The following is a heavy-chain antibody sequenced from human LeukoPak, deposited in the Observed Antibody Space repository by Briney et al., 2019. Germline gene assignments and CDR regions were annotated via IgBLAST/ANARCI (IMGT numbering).Heavy chain of an antibody. CDR1: GGSISSSNW. D-gene: IGHD3-3*01. CDR3: AREDYDDSGAWYFDL. Sequence: SETLSLTCGVSGGSISSSNWWSWVRQPPGKGLEWIGEIYHSGSTNYNPSLKSRVTISVDKSKNQFSLKLSSVTAAGTAVYYCAREDYDDSGAWYFDLWGRGTLVTVSS. J-gene: IGHJ2*01. CDR2: IYHSGST. V-gene: IGHV4-4*02.